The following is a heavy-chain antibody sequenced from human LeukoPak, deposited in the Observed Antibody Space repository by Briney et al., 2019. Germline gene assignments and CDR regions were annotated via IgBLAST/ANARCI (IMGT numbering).Heavy chain of an antibody. CDR2: INPNSGGT. J-gene: IGHJ6*03. CDR3: ARGIRGYSYGPNYYYYYMDV. Sequence: GASMKVSCKASGYTFTGYYMHWVRQAPGQGLEWMGWINPNSGGTNYAQKLQGRVTTTRDTSISTAYMELSRLRSDDTAVYYCARGIRGYSYGPNYYYYYMDVWGKGTTVTISS. V-gene: IGHV1-2*02. CDR1: GYTFTGYY. D-gene: IGHD5-18*01.